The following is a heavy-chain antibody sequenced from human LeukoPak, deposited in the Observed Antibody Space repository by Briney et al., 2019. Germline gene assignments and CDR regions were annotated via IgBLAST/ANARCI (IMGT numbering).Heavy chain of an antibody. CDR2: IYYTGTT. Sequence: PSDTLSLTCAVSGFSISSSNWWGWIRQPPGKGLEWIGYIYYTGTTNYNPSLKSRVTMSVDTSKNHFSLKLTSVTAFDTAVYYCARMFDIVVVPALDPSDYWGQGTLVTVSS. J-gene: IGHJ4*02. D-gene: IGHD2-2*01. CDR3: ARMFDIVVVPALDPSDY. V-gene: IGHV4-28*06. CDR1: GFSISSSNW.